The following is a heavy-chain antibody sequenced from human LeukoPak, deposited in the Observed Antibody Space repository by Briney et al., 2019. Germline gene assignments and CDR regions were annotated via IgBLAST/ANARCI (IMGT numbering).Heavy chain of an antibody. CDR2: ISAYNGNT. CDR3: ARSLGYCSGGSCPFDY. CDR1: GYTFTSYG. V-gene: IGHV1-18*01. Sequence: GASVKVSCKASGYTFTSYGISWVRQAPGQGLEWMGWISAYNGNTNYAQKLQGSVTMTTDTSTSTVYMELRSLRSDDTAVYYCARSLGYCSGGSCPFDYWGQGTLVTVSS. J-gene: IGHJ4*02. D-gene: IGHD2-15*01.